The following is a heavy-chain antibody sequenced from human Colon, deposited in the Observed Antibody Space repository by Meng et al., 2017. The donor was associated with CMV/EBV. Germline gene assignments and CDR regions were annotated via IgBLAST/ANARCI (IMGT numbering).Heavy chain of an antibody. CDR1: GGTLSGSA. CDR3: TRDRLEGDYSGPGY. CDR2: IIPIFGTA. D-gene: IGHD1-1*01. V-gene: IGHV1-69*05. Sequence: SVKVSCKASGGTLSGSAISWVRQAPGQGLEWMGGIIPIFGTANYAQKFQGRVTISTDESTSTAYMELSSLRSEDTAVYYCTRDRLEGDYSGPGYWGQGTLVTVSS. J-gene: IGHJ4*02.